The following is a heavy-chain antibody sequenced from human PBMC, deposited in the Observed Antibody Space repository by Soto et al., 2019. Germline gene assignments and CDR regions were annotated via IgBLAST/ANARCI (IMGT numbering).Heavy chain of an antibody. D-gene: IGHD3-16*01. V-gene: IGHV1-18*01. CDR1: GYTFTSYG. CDR3: ARDGGGQYYYYMDV. CDR2: ISAYNGNT. J-gene: IGHJ6*03. Sequence: ASVTVSCQASGYTFTSYGISWVRQAPGQGLEWMGWISAYNGNTNYAQKLQGRVTMTTDTSTSTAYMELRSLRSDDTAVYYCARDGGGQYYYYMDVWGKGTTVTVSS.